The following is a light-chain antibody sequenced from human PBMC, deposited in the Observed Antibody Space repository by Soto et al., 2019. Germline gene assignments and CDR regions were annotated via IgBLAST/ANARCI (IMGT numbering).Light chain of an antibody. CDR2: LEGSGNY. CDR3: EAWDSTTRV. J-gene: IGLJ3*02. V-gene: IGLV4-60*02. CDR1: SGHRTYI. Sequence: QSVLTQSSSASASLGSSVKLTCTLSSGHRTYIIAWHQQQPGKAPRYLMKLEGSGNYNKGSGVPDRFSGSSSGADRYLTISNLQFEDEADYYCEAWDSTTRVFGGGTKVTVL.